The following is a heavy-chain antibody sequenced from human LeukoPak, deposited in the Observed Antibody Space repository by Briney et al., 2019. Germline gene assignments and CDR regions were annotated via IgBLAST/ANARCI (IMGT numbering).Heavy chain of an antibody. CDR2: IYYSGTT. D-gene: IGHD6-19*01. Sequence: SQTLSLTCTVSGGSISSGGYYWSWIRQHPGKGLEWIGYIYYSGTTDYNPSLKSRVTISVDTSKNQFSLKLSSVTAADTAVYYCARESVYSGWFDYWGQGTLVTVSS. J-gene: IGHJ4*02. CDR1: GGSISSGGYY. CDR3: ARESVYSGWFDY. V-gene: IGHV4-31*03.